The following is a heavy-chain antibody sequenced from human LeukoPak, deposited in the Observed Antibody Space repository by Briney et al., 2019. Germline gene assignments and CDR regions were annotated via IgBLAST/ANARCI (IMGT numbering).Heavy chain of an antibody. CDR2: ISYTGST. V-gene: IGHV4-39*07. J-gene: IGHJ5*01. CDR3: ARSRQASGLFNS. Sequence: SETLSLTCTVSGASISSRSYYWGWIRQPPGKGLEWIGSISYTGSTYYNPSLKSRFTISVDRPKNQFFLNVTSLTAADTAVYYCARSRQASGLFNSWGQGTLVVVSS. D-gene: IGHD3-10*01. CDR1: GASISSRSYY.